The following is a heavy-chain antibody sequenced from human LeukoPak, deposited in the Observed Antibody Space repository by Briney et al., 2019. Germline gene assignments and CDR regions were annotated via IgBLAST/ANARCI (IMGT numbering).Heavy chain of an antibody. J-gene: IGHJ4*02. V-gene: IGHV4-34*01. Sequence: SETLSLTCAVYGDSFSGYYWSWLRQPPGKGREGLGEINHSGSTNYNPSLKSRVTISVDTSKNQFSLKLSSVTAADTAVYYCARGGRDYVWGSYRYKGCFDYWGQGTLVTVSS. CDR2: INHSGST. CDR3: ARGGRDYVWGSYRYKGCFDY. CDR1: GDSFSGYY. D-gene: IGHD3-16*02.